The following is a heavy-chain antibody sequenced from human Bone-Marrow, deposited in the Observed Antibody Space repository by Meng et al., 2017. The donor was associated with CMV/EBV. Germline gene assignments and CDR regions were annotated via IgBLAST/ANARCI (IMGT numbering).Heavy chain of an antibody. D-gene: IGHD6-6*01. J-gene: IGHJ6*02. CDR3: ARDRIAARRAGELDYYYYGMDV. V-gene: IGHV1-69*04. CDR1: GGTFSSYT. Sequence: SVKVSCKASGGTFSSYTISWVRQAPGQGLEWMGRIIPILGIANYAQKFQGRVTITADKSTSTAYMELSSLRSEDTAVYYCARDRIAARRAGELDYYYYGMDVWGQGTTVTVSS. CDR2: IIPILGIA.